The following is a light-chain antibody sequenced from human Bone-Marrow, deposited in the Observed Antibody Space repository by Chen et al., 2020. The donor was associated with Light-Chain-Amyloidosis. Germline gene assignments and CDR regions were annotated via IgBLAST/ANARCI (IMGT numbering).Light chain of an antibody. CDR3: QEWERSRDRPV. CDR2: DDS. V-gene: IGLV3-21*02. Sequence: SYVLTQPSSVSVAPGQTATIACGGNNIGSTSVPWYQQTPGQAPLLVVYDDSDRPSGIPERLSGANCGNTASLSIRRVEAGDEGDYCCQEWERSRDRPVFGGGTKLTVL. CDR1: NIGSTS. J-gene: IGLJ3*02.